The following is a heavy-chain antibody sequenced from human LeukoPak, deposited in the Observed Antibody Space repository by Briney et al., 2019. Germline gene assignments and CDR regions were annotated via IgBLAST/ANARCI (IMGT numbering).Heavy chain of an antibody. CDR1: GFTFSSYG. CDR3: AKVKSSSGWQLFDY. V-gene: IGHV3-23*01. J-gene: IGHJ4*02. Sequence: GGSLRLSCAASGFTFSSYGMSWVRQAPGKGLEWVSAISGSGGSTYYADSVKGRFTISRDNSKNTLYLQMDSLRAEDTAVYYCAKVKSSSGWQLFDYWGQGTLVTVSS. D-gene: IGHD6-19*01. CDR2: ISGSGGST.